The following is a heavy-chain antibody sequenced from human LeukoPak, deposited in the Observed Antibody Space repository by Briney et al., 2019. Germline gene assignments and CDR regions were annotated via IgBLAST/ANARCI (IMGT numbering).Heavy chain of an antibody. J-gene: IGHJ6*03. D-gene: IGHD3-22*01. CDR1: GRIFSSSG. V-gene: IGHV3-30*02. CDR2: TQYDESNK. Sequence: GGSLRLSCAASGRIFSSSGMHWVRQAPGKGLEWVAFTQYDESNKYYADSVKGRFTISRDNSKNTVFLQMNSLRPEDTALYYCAKQMIERPHYYYMDVWGKGTTATVSS. CDR3: AKQMIERPHYYYMDV.